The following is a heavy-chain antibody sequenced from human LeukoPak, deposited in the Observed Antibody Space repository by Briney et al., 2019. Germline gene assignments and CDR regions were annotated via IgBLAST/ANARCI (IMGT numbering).Heavy chain of an antibody. CDR3: ARDFNGIMITFGGVPGDY. Sequence: PSETLSLTCTVSGGSISSSAFYWGWIRQPPGKGLEWIANIYHSGSTYYDPSLRSRVTMSMDTSKNQFSLKLSSVTAADTAVYYCARDFNGIMITFGGVPGDYWGQGTLVTVSS. J-gene: IGHJ4*02. V-gene: IGHV4-39*07. CDR2: IYHSGST. D-gene: IGHD3-16*01. CDR1: GGSISSSAFY.